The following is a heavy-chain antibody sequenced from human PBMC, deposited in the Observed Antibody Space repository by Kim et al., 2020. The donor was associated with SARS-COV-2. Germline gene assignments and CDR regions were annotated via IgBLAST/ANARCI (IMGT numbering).Heavy chain of an antibody. D-gene: IGHD3-10*01. V-gene: IGHV1-3*01. CDR2: INAGNGNT. Sequence: ASVKVSCKASGYTFTSYAMHWVRQAPGQRLEWMGWINAGNGNTKYSQKFQGRVTITRDTSASTAYMELSSLRSEDTAVYYCAREITMVRGVISWFDPWGQGTLVTVSS. CDR1: GYTFTSYA. J-gene: IGHJ5*02. CDR3: AREITMVRGVISWFDP.